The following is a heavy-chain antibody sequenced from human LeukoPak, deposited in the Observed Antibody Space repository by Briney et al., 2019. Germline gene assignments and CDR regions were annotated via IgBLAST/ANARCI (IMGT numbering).Heavy chain of an antibody. CDR2: IKSKTDGETV. V-gene: IGHV3-15*07. CDR1: GFTFSNYN. CDR3: TTGQPLIAVAD. J-gene: IGHJ4*02. Sequence: GGSLKLSCAASGFTFSNYNFYWVRQAPGKGLEWVGRIKSKTDGETVDYAAPVKDRFTIPRDDSKNTLYLQMNNLKTEDTAVYYCTTGQPLIAVADWGQGTLVTVSS. D-gene: IGHD6-19*01.